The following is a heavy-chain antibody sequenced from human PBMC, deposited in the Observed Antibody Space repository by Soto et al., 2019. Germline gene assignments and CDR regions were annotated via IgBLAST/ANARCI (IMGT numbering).Heavy chain of an antibody. CDR2: IIPIFGTT. Sequence: QVQLVQSGAEVKKPGSSVKVSCKASGGTFSNYAISWVRQAPGQGLEWMGGIIPIFGTTKYAQKFQGRVTITADESTSTAYLELSSLTSEDTAVYYCARVGECELPWYFDLWGRGTLVTVSS. D-gene: IGHD1-26*01. J-gene: IGHJ2*01. CDR1: GGTFSNYA. V-gene: IGHV1-69*01. CDR3: ARVGECELPWYFDL.